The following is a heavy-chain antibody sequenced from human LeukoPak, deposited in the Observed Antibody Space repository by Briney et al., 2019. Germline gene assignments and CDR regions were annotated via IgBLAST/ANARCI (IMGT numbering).Heavy chain of an antibody. V-gene: IGHV4-59*01. D-gene: IGHD7-27*01. Sequence: SETLSLTCTVSGGSISNYYWSWIRQPPGKELEWTGYIYYSESPSYNPSLKSRVTISVDTSKNQFSLKLTSVTAADTAVYYCARDRGWGSVDYWGQGTLVTVSS. CDR2: IYYSESP. CDR3: ARDRGWGSVDY. CDR1: GGSISNYY. J-gene: IGHJ4*02.